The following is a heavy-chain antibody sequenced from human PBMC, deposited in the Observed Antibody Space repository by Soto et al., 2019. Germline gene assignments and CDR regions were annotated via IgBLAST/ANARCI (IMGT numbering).Heavy chain of an antibody. CDR3: AKPSIAAAGMSYYYGLDV. CDR2: IHLGDSDT. V-gene: IGHV5-51*01. D-gene: IGHD6-13*01. CDR1: GYTFTNYW. J-gene: IGHJ6*02. Sequence: PVESLKISCKGAGYTFTNYWICCFLQMPVRVLEWMGIIHLGDSDTRYSPSFQGQVTISADKSISTAYLQWNSLKASDTAMYYCAKPSIAAAGMSYYYGLDVWGQGTTVTVSS.